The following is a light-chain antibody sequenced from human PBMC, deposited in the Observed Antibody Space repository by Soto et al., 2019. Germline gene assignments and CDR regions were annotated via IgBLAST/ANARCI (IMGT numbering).Light chain of an antibody. CDR2: EVS. J-gene: IGLJ1*01. V-gene: IGLV2-14*01. CDR1: SSDFGGYNY. Sequence: STLTQPASLSLSPGLSITISCTGTSSDFGGYNYVSWYQQHPGKAPKLMIYEVSNRPSGVSNRFSGSKSGNTASLTISGLQAEDEADYYCSSYTSSSTRVFGAGTKVTVL. CDR3: SSYTSSSTRV.